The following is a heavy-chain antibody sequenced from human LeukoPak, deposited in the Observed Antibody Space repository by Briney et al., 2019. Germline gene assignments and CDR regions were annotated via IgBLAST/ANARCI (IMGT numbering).Heavy chain of an antibody. CDR1: GFTFSSYS. Sequence: PGGSLRLSCAASGFTFSSYSMNWVRQAPGKGLEWVSYISSSSSTIYYADSVKGRFTISRDNAKNSLYLQMNSLRAEDTAVYYCARGPGYSSSWYRYWGQGTLVTVSS. CDR2: ISSSSSTI. J-gene: IGHJ4*02. CDR3: ARGPGYSSSWYRY. D-gene: IGHD6-13*01. V-gene: IGHV3-48*04.